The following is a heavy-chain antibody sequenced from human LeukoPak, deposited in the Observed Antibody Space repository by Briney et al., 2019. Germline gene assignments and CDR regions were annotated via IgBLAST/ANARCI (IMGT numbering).Heavy chain of an antibody. J-gene: IGHJ4*02. Sequence: GGSLRLSCAASGFXFSSYWIHWVRQAPGKGLEWVANIKRDGGEKYYVDSVKGRFTISRDDSTNTLYLQMNSLRPEDTALYYCAKDLQHLVRTLSFDYWGQGTLVTVSS. V-gene: IGHV3-7*04. CDR2: IKRDGGEK. CDR1: GFXFSSYW. CDR3: AKDLQHLVRTLSFDY. D-gene: IGHD6-13*01.